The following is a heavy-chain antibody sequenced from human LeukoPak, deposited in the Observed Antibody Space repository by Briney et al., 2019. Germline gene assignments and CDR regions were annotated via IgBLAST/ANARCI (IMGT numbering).Heavy chain of an antibody. CDR2: IYYSGST. Sequence: PSETLSLTCTVSGGSISSYYWSWIRQPPGKGLEWIGHIYYSGSTNYNPSLKSRVTISVDTSKNQFSLKLSSVTAADTAVYYCARLGGSGYYYYFDYWGQGTLVTVSS. CDR1: GGSISSYY. D-gene: IGHD3-22*01. CDR3: ARLGGSGYYYYFDY. V-gene: IGHV4-59*08. J-gene: IGHJ4*02.